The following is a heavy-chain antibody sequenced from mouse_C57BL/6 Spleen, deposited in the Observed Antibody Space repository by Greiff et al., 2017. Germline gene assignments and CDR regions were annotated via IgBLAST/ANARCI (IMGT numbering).Heavy chain of an antibody. CDR3: ARGYYDYDEVYYYAMDY. CDR2: INPNNGGT. V-gene: IGHV1-26*01. D-gene: IGHD2-4*01. Sequence: VQLQQSGPELVKPGASVKISCKASGYTFTDYYMNWVKQSHGKSLEWIGDINPNNGGTSYNQKFKGKATLTVDKSSSTAYMELRSLTSEDSAVYYCARGYYDYDEVYYYAMDYWGQGTSVTVSS. J-gene: IGHJ4*01. CDR1: GYTFTDYY.